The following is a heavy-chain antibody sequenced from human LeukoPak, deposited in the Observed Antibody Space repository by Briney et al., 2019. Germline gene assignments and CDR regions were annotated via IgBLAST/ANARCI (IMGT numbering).Heavy chain of an antibody. J-gene: IGHJ5*02. CDR2: IFYSGST. V-gene: IGHV4-39*07. CDR1: GGSISTSSYY. Sequence: PSETLSLTCTVSGGSISTSSYYWGWVRQPPGKGLEWIGNIFYSGSTYYSPSLKSRVTISLDTSRNQFSLKLSSVTAADTAVYYCASRRLRGQRWFDPWGQGTLVTVSS. D-gene: IGHD3-16*01. CDR3: ASRRLRGQRWFDP.